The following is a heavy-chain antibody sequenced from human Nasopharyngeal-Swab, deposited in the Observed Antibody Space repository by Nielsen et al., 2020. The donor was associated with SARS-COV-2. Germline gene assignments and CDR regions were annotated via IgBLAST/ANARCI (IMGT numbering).Heavy chain of an antibody. J-gene: IGHJ3*02. V-gene: IGHV4-39*07. CDR1: GGSISSSSYY. CDR2: IYYSGST. CDR3: ARDQEAAAQNDRVAFDI. Sequence: SETLSLTCTVSGGSISSSSYYWGWIRQPPGKGLEWSGSIYYSGSTYYNPSLKSRVTISVDTSKNQFSLKLSSVTAADTAVYYCARDQEAAAQNDRVAFDIWGQGTMVTVSS. D-gene: IGHD6-13*01.